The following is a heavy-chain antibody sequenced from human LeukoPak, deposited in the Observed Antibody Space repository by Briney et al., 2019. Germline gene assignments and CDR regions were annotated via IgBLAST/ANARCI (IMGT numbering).Heavy chain of an antibody. CDR3: AREYGPGEVYFDD. Sequence: SETLSLTCTVSGGSISSGGYYWSWIRQHPGKGLEWIGYIYYSGSTYYNPSLKSRVTISVDTSKNQFSLKLSSVTAADTAVYYCAREYGPGEVYFDDWGQGILVTVSS. CDR2: IYYSGST. V-gene: IGHV4-31*03. J-gene: IGHJ4*02. CDR1: GGSISSGGYY. D-gene: IGHD1-26*01.